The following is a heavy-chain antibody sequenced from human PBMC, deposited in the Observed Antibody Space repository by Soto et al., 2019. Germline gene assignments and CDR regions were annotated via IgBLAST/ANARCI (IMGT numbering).Heavy chain of an antibody. V-gene: IGHV4-59*01. CDR2: IYNSGST. CDR3: AYGDSRGPFDS. Sequence: QVQLQESGPGLVRPSETLSLTCTVSGDSISSYYWSWIRQPPGKGLEWIGYIYNSGSTNYNPSLKSRVTISVDTSKNQFSLKLSSVTAADTAVYYCAYGDSRGPFDSWGQGTLVTVSS. J-gene: IGHJ4*02. D-gene: IGHD4-17*01. CDR1: GDSISSYY.